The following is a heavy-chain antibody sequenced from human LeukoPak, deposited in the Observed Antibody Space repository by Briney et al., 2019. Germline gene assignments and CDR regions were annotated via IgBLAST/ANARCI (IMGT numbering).Heavy chain of an antibody. J-gene: IGHJ6*03. V-gene: IGHV3-53*01. CDR2: SNSTGST. Sequence: SNSTGSTQYADSVKGRFTITRGNSKNTLYLQMNSLRAEDTAVYYCARAIQSPGIAAAGPHYMDVWGKGTTVTVSS. D-gene: IGHD6-13*01. CDR3: ARAIQSPGIAAAGPHYMDV.